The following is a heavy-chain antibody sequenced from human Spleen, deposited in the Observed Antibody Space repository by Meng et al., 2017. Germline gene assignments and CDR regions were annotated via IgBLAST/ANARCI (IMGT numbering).Heavy chain of an antibody. CDR2: IGGSYTST. D-gene: IGHD2-21*02. CDR3: AKQSAYIVVVTAIDC. V-gene: IGHV3-23*01. J-gene: IGHJ4*02. Sequence: EVQLLESGGGLVQPGGSLRLSCAASGFTFSSYAISWVRQAPGKGLEWVSGIGGSYTSTYYADSVKGRFAISRDNSKNTLYLQMNSLRAEDTAIYYCAKQSAYIVVVTAIDCWGQGTLVTVSS. CDR1: GFTFSSYA.